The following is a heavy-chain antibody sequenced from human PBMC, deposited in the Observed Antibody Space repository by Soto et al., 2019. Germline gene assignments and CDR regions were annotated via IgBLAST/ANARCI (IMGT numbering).Heavy chain of an antibody. J-gene: IGHJ6*02. CDR1: GFTFSSYD. CDR3: ARADPSGWYSIIGMDV. D-gene: IGHD6-19*01. V-gene: IGHV3-13*01. CDR2: IGTAGDT. Sequence: GGSLRLSCAASGFTFSSYDMHWVRQATGKGLEWVSAIGTAGDTYYPGSVKGRFTISRENAKNSLYLQMNSLRAEDTAVYYCARADPSGWYSIIGMDVWGQGATVTVSS.